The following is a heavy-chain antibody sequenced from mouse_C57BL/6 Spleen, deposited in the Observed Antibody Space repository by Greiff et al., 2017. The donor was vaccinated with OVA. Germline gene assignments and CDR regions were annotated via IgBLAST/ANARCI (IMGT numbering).Heavy chain of an antibody. CDR1: GYAFSSYW. CDR3: ASTYYSNPWFAY. CDR2: IYPGDGDT. V-gene: IGHV1-80*01. D-gene: IGHD2-5*01. J-gene: IGHJ3*01. Sequence: VKLMESGAELVKPGASVKISCKASGYAFSSYWMNWVKQRPGKGLEWIGQIYPGDGDTNYNGKFKGKATLTADKSSSTAYMQLSSLTSEDSAVYFCASTYYSNPWFAYWGQGTLVTVSA.